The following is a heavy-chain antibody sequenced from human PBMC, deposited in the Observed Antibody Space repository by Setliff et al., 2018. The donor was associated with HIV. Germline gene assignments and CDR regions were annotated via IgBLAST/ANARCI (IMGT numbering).Heavy chain of an antibody. CDR1: GGTFSSYA. CDR2: IIPILGIA. J-gene: IGHJ4*02. Sequence: ASVKVSCKTSGGTFSSYAISWVRQAPGQGLEWMGGIIPILGIANYAQKFQGRVTITADKSTSTAYMELSSLRSEDTAVYYCARERRYCSGGSCSKFFDYWGQGTLVTVSS. CDR3: ARERRYCSGGSCSKFFDY. D-gene: IGHD2-15*01. V-gene: IGHV1-69*10.